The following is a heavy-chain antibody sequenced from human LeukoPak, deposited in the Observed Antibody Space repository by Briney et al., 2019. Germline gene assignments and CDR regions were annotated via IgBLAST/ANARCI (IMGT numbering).Heavy chain of an antibody. Sequence: SETLSLTCSLSGGSLSSSSYYCGWIRQPPGKGLEWFGTPCCSETTYYNTSLNIRVTISRDTYKAQFSLKLTSVTAADAAVYYCARHKGSNNWYPFDYWGQGTLVTVSS. D-gene: IGHD6-13*01. CDR3: ARHKGSNNWYPFDY. CDR2: PCCSETT. V-gene: IGHV4-39*01. CDR1: GGSLSSSSYY. J-gene: IGHJ4*02.